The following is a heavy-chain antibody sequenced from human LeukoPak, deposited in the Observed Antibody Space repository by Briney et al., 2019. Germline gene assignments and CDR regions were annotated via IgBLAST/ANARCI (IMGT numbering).Heavy chain of an antibody. CDR2: IYYSGST. J-gene: IGHJ4*02. CDR3: ARSSLIAARQPVLDY. V-gene: IGHV4-61*01. CDR1: GGSISSSSYY. D-gene: IGHD6-6*01. Sequence: PSETLSLTCTVSGGSISSSSYYWSWIRQPPGKGLEWIGYIYYSGSTNYNPSLKSRVTISVDTSKNQFSLKLSSVTAADTAVYYCARSSLIAARQPVLDYWGQGTLVTVSS.